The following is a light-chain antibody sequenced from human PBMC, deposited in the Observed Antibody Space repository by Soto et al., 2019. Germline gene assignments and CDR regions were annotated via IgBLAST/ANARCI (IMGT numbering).Light chain of an antibody. V-gene: IGKV3-15*01. J-gene: IGKJ1*01. CDR2: GAS. CDR1: QHIRTN. CDR3: QKYNNWPPWT. Sequence: EVVMTQSPASLSVSPGERVTLSCRASQHIRTNLAGYQQKPGHSPRLLISGASTREAGVPGRFSGSWSGTELTLIISSLKSEDFAIYYCQKYNNWPPWTFGQGTKV.